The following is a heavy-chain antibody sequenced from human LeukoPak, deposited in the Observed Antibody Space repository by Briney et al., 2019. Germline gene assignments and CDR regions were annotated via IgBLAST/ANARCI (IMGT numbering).Heavy chain of an antibody. V-gene: IGHV4-34*01. J-gene: IGHJ3*02. D-gene: IGHD5-18*01. CDR1: GGSFSGYY. Sequence: SETLSLTCAVYGGSFSGYYWSWIRQPPGKGPEWIGEINHSGSTNYNPSLKSRVTISVDTSKNQFSLKLSSVTAADTAVYYCARHYVDTASRDAFDIWGQGTMVTVSS. CDR2: INHSGST. CDR3: ARHYVDTASRDAFDI.